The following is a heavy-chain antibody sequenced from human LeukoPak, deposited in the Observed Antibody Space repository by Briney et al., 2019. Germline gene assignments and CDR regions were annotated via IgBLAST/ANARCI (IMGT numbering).Heavy chain of an antibody. V-gene: IGHV3-21*01. D-gene: IGHD3-22*01. J-gene: IGHJ4*02. Sequence: GGSLRLSCAASGFSFSSYSMNWVRQAPGKGLEWVSSITSSSSYIYYADSVKGRFTISRDNAKNSLYLQMNSLRAEDTAVYYCARHVVAVGFDYWGQGTLVTVSS. CDR1: GFSFSSYS. CDR3: ARHVVAVGFDY. CDR2: ITSSSSYI.